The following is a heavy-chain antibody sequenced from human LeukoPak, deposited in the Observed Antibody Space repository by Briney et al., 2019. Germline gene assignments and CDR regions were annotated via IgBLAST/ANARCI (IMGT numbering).Heavy chain of an antibody. CDR1: GFTFSSYA. J-gene: IGHJ4*02. Sequence: PGGSLRLSCAASGFTFSSYAMTWVRQAPGKGLEWVSGIGGSGGSTDYADSVKGRFTISRDNSKNTLYLQMNSLRAEDTAVYYCAKDGALTEKRPSPDYWGQGTLVTVSS. V-gene: IGHV3-23*01. CDR2: IGGSGGST. CDR3: AKDGALTEKRPSPDY.